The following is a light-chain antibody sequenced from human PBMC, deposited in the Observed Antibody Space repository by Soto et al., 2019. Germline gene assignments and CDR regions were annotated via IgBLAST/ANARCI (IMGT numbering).Light chain of an antibody. CDR1: EDISNY. CDR3: QNYNRAPWT. Sequence: DIQMTQSPSSLSASVGDRVTITCRASEDISNYLAWYQQKPGKVPKLLIYGASTLQSGVPSRFSGSGSGTDFTLTISSLQTEDVATYYCQNYNRAPWTCGQGTKVEGK. CDR2: GAS. J-gene: IGKJ1*01. V-gene: IGKV1-27*01.